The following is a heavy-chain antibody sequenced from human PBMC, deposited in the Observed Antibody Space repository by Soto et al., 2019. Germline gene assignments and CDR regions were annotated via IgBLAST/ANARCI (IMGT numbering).Heavy chain of an antibody. CDR2: IYYSGST. J-gene: IGHJ4*02. Sequence: PSETLSLTCTVSGGSISSGGYYWSWIRQHPGKGLEWIGYIYYSGSTYYSPSLKSRVTISVDTSKNQFSLKLSSVTAADTAVHYCARGASVDTAPLNWGQGTLVTVTS. V-gene: IGHV4-31*03. CDR1: GGSISSGGYY. D-gene: IGHD5-18*01. CDR3: ARGASVDTAPLN.